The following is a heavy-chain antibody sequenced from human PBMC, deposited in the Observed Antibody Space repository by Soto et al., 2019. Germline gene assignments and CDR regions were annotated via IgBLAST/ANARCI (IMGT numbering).Heavy chain of an antibody. CDR3: ARDTTVTMHRQGPSFDY. Sequence: QVQLVESGGGVVQPGRSLRLSCAASGFTFSSYAMHWVRQAPGKVLEWVAVISYDGSNKYYADSVKGRFTISRDNSKNTLYLQMNSLRAEDTAVYYCARDTTVTMHRQGPSFDYWGQGTLVTVSS. CDR2: ISYDGSNK. V-gene: IGHV3-30-3*01. CDR1: GFTFSSYA. D-gene: IGHD4-17*01. J-gene: IGHJ4*02.